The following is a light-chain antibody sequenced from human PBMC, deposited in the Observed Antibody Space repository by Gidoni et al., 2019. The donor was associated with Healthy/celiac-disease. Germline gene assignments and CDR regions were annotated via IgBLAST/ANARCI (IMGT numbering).Light chain of an antibody. J-gene: IGKJ1*01. CDR1: QSISSY. V-gene: IGKV1-39*01. CDR2: AAS. Sequence: DIQMTQSPSSLSASVGDRVTITCRASQSISSYLNWYQQKPGKAPKRLIYAASSLHSGVPSRFSGSGSGTDFTLTISSLQPEDFATYYCQQSYSTPRACGQGTKVEIK. CDR3: QQSYSTPRA.